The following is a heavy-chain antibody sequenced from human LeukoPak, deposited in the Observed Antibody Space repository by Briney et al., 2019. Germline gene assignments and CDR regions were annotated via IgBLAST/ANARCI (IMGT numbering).Heavy chain of an antibody. CDR1: GGSISSSSYY. Sequence: PSETLSLTCTVSGGSISSSSYYWSWIRQPPGKGLEWIGYIYYSGSTYYNPSLKSRVTISVDTSKNQFSLKLSSVTAADTAVYYCARGKGGSSWYGGNWFDPWGQGTLVTVSS. V-gene: IGHV4-30-4*01. CDR3: ARGKGGSSWYGGNWFDP. CDR2: IYYSGST. J-gene: IGHJ5*02. D-gene: IGHD6-13*01.